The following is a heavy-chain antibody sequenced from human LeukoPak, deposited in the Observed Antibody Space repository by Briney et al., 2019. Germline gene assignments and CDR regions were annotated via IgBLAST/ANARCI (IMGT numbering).Heavy chain of an antibody. CDR1: GFTFSHFA. J-gene: IGHJ5*02. D-gene: IGHD3-10*01. CDR2: ISSNGGST. Sequence: PGGSLRLSCSASGFTFSHFAMHWVRQAPGKGLEYVSGISSNGGSTYDADSVKGRFTISRDNSKNTLYIQMSSLRAEDTAVYYCVKDSASYYYGSGCPWFDPWGQGTLVTVSS. CDR3: VKDSASYYYGSGCPWFDP. V-gene: IGHV3-64D*06.